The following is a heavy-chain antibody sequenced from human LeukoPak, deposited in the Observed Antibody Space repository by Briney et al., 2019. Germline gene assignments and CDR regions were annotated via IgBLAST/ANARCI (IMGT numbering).Heavy chain of an antibody. CDR2: ISYDGSNK. V-gene: IGHV3-30*04. J-gene: IGHJ4*02. D-gene: IGHD3-10*01. CDR1: GFTFSSYA. Sequence: GGSLRLSCAASGFTFSSYAMHWVRQAPGKGLEWVAVISYDGSNKYYADSVKGRFTISRDNSKNTLYLQMNSLRAEDTAVYYCARSPGVLLWFGETNYFDYWGQGTLVTVSS. CDR3: ARSPGVLLWFGETNYFDY.